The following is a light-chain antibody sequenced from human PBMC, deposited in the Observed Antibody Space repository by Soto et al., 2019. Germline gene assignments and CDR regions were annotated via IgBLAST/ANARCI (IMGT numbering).Light chain of an antibody. CDR3: QQYGSSPSS. V-gene: IGKV3-20*01. CDR2: GAS. J-gene: IGKJ3*01. Sequence: EIVLTQSPGTLSLSPGERATLSCRASQSVSSNNLAWYQQKPGQAPRLLIYGASRRATGIPDTFSGSGSGTDFTLTINRLEPEDFAVYYCQQYGSSPSSFGPGTKVDFK. CDR1: QSVSSNN.